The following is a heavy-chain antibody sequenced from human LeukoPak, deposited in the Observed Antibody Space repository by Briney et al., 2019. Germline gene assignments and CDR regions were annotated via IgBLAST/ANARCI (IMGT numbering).Heavy chain of an antibody. V-gene: IGHV1-2*02. D-gene: IGHD2-2*01. CDR1: GYTFTGYH. Sequence: ASVKVSCKASGYTFTGYHMHWVRQAPGQGLEWMGWINPNSGGTNYAQKFQGRVTMTRDTSISTAYMELSRLRSDDTAVYYCARVGYCSSTSCYSEFDYWGQGTLVTVSS. CDR3: ARVGYCSSTSCYSEFDY. J-gene: IGHJ4*02. CDR2: INPNSGGT.